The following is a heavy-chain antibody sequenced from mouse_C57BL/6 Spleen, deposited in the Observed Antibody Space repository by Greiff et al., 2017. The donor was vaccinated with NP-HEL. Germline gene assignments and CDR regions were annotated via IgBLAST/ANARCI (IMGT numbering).Heavy chain of an antibody. CDR1: GYSFTSYY. V-gene: IGHV1-66*01. J-gene: IGHJ4*01. Sequence: VQLQQSGPELVKPGASVKISCKASGYSFTSYYIHWVKQRPGQGLEWIGWIYPGSGNTKYNEKFKGKATLTADTSSSTAYMQLSSLTSEDSAVYYCARGLYYYVSRSLYAMDYWGQGTSVTVSS. CDR2: IYPGSGNT. CDR3: ARGLYYYVSRSLYAMDY. D-gene: IGHD1-1*01.